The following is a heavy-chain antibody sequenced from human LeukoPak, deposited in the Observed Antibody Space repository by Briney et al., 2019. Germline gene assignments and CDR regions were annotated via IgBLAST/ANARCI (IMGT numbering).Heavy chain of an antibody. V-gene: IGHV3-48*04. Sequence: GGSLRLSCAASGFTFSSYSMNWVRQAPGKGLEWVSYISSSSSTIYYADSVKGRFTISRDNAKNSLYLQMNSLRAEDTAVYYCARERIAAPNWFDPWGQGTLVTVSS. CDR1: GFTFSSYS. CDR3: ARERIAAPNWFDP. CDR2: ISSSSSTI. D-gene: IGHD6-6*01. J-gene: IGHJ5*02.